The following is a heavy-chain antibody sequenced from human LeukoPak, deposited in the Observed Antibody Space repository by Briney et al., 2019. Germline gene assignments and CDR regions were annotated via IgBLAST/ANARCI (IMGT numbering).Heavy chain of an antibody. CDR3: ARDLDGSGRALDY. Sequence: GGSLRLPCAASGFTFSSYSMNWVRQAPGKGLEWVSYIDSSRSSTYYADSVKGRFTISRDNAKNSLYLQMNSLRAEDTAVYYCARDLDGSGRALDYWGQGTLVTVSS. J-gene: IGHJ4*02. CDR1: GFTFSSYS. V-gene: IGHV3-48*04. CDR2: IDSSRSST. D-gene: IGHD3-10*01.